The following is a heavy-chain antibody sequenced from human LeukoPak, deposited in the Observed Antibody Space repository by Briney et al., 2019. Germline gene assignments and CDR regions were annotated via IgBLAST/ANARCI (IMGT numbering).Heavy chain of an antibody. CDR1: GYSISSGYY. D-gene: IGHD3-16*01. J-gene: IGHJ3*02. Sequence: SETLSLTCAVSGYSISSGYYWGWIRQPPGKGLEWIGSIYHSGSTYYNPSVKSRVTISVNTSKNQSSLKLSSVTAADTAVYSCAKQSYDYVWGSYIRLDAFDIWGQGTMVTVSS. CDR2: IYHSGST. V-gene: IGHV4-38-2*01. CDR3: AKQSYDYVWGSYIRLDAFDI.